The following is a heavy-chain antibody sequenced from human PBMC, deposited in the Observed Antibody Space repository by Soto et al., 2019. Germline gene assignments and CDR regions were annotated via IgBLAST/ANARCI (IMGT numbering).Heavy chain of an antibody. V-gene: IGHV4-4*02. CDR2: VNQSGTS. CDR1: GDSTRSRYG. Sequence: ETLDLTCGVSGDSTRSRYGWPWLRRPPGRGLEWIGEVNQSGTSNYNPSLKSRVTISIDDSKNHFSLKMTSVTAADTAVYYCARAPKVSGSSQTRPDFWGQGALVTVSS. CDR3: ARAPKVSGSSQTRPDF. D-gene: IGHD6-6*01. J-gene: IGHJ4*02.